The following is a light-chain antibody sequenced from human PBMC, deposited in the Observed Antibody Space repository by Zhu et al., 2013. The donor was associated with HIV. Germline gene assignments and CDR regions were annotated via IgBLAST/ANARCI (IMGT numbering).Light chain of an antibody. CDR1: QSVSTN. J-gene: IGKJ2*01. Sequence: ETVMTQSPVTLSVSAGEGATLSCRASQSVSTNLAWYQQKPGQAPRLLIYDASTRATGIPARFSGSGSGTEFTLTIRYLRPEDFALYYCQQRNDWPTFGQGTNLEIK. CDR3: QQRNDWPT. CDR2: DAS. V-gene: IGKV3-15*01.